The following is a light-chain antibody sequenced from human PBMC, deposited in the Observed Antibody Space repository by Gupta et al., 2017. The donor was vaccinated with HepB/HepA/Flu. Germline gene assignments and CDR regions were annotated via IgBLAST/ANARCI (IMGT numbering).Light chain of an antibody. V-gene: IGLV2-14*03. Sequence: QSALTQPASVSGSLGQSITISCTGTTSDVGYYNYVSWYQKHLGKAPKLMIFDVSNRPSGVSDRFSGSKSGNTASLTISGLQAEDEADYYCCSYASSSTLVFGGGTQLTVL. CDR1: TSDVGYYNY. CDR3: CSYASSSTLV. J-gene: IGLJ2*01. CDR2: DVS.